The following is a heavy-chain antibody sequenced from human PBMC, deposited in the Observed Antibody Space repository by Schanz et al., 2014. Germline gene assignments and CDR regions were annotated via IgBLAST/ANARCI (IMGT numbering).Heavy chain of an antibody. Sequence: VQLVESGGGLVQPGGSLRLSCAASGFIFSNSWMSWVRQAPGKGLEWVGFISFDGRNTGYAHSVKGRFTISRDNSKNTVNLQMNSLRAEDTAVYYCAKEKEEVAADGSFFDYWGQGTLVTVSS. V-gene: IGHV3-30*18. CDR2: ISFDGRNT. D-gene: IGHD6-13*01. J-gene: IGHJ4*02. CDR3: AKEKEEVAADGSFFDY. CDR1: GFIFSNSW.